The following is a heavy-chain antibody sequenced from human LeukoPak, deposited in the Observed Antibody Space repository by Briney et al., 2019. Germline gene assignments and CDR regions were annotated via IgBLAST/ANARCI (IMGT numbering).Heavy chain of an antibody. CDR3: ARGAFWSGYYPYYYYYYYMDV. CDR2: IYYSGST. D-gene: IGHD3-3*01. Sequence: SETLSLTCTVSGGSISSYYWSWIRQPPGKGLEWIGYIYYSGSTNYNPSLKSRVTISVDTSKNQFSLKLSSVTAADTAVYYCARGAFWSGYYPYYYYYYYMDVWGKGTTVTVSS. V-gene: IGHV4-59*12. CDR1: GGSISSYY. J-gene: IGHJ6*03.